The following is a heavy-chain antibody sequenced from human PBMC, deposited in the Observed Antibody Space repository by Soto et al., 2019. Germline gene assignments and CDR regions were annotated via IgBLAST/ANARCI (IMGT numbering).Heavy chain of an antibody. J-gene: IGHJ6*02. V-gene: IGHV1-69*13. CDR1: GGTFSSYA. CDR3: ARDHYDFWSGYYTEYYYYGMDV. Sequence: SVKVSCKASGGTFSSYAISWVRQAPGQGLEWMGGIIPIFGTANYAQKFQGRVTITADESTSTAYMELSSLRSEDTAVYYCARDHYDFWSGYYTEYYYYGMDVWGQGTTVPVSS. CDR2: IIPIFGTA. D-gene: IGHD3-3*01.